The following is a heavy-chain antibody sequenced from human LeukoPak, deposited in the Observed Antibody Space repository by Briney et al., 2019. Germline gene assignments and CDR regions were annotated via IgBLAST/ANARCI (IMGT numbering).Heavy chain of an antibody. D-gene: IGHD5-12*01. CDR3: VRFSGYDCFDY. CDR2: ISSKGGST. V-gene: IGHV3-64D*06. Sequence: GGSLRLSCSASGLTFSSYAIHWVRQAPGKGLEYVSGISSKGGSTHYADSVKGRFTISRDNSKDTVYLQMSNLRPEDTAVYSCVRFSGYDCFDYWGQGTLVTVSS. CDR1: GLTFSSYA. J-gene: IGHJ4*02.